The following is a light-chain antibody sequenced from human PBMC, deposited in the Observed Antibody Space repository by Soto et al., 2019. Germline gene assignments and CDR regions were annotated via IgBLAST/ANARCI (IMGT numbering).Light chain of an antibody. CDR2: GAS. CDR1: QSISSN. Sequence: EIVKTQSPATLSVSPGERATLSCRASQSISSNLAWYQQKPGQAPRLLIYGASTRATGIPARFSGSGSGTDFTLTISSLQSGDFAVYYCQQYHNWPPEGTFGQGTKVEIK. V-gene: IGKV3-15*01. J-gene: IGKJ1*01. CDR3: QQYHNWPPEGT.